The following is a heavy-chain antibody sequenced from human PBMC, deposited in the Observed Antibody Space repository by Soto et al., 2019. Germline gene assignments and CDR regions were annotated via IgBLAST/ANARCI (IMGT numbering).Heavy chain of an antibody. D-gene: IGHD3-3*01. Sequence: VQLQLWGAGLLKPSETLSLTCAVYGGSFSGYYWSWIRQPPGKGLEWIGEINHSGSTNYNPSLKCRVTISVDTSKTQFSLQLSYVTAADTAVYYCARMARRITISGGYLGIDYWGQGTLVTVSS. J-gene: IGHJ4*02. CDR1: GGSFSGYY. CDR2: INHSGST. V-gene: IGHV4-34*01. CDR3: ARMARRITISGGYLGIDY.